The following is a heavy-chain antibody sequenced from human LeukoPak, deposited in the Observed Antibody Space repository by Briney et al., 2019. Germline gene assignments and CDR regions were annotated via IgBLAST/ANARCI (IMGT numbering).Heavy chain of an antibody. Sequence: ASVKVSCKASGYTFTGYYMHWVRQAPGQGLEWMGWINPNSGGTNYAQKFQGRVTMTRDTSISTAYMELSRLRSDDTAVYYCARDSNIYGARFDPWGQGTLVTVPS. V-gene: IGHV1-2*02. CDR3: ARDSNIYGARFDP. CDR1: GYTFTGYY. D-gene: IGHD4-17*01. J-gene: IGHJ5*02. CDR2: INPNSGGT.